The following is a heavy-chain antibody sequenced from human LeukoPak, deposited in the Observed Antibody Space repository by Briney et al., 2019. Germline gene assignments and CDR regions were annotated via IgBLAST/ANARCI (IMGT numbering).Heavy chain of an antibody. CDR2: KWYDGSNK. D-gene: IGHD6-6*01. CDR3: AKDSSSSFMDY. V-gene: IGHV3-33*06. Sequence: PGGSLRLSCAASGFTFSSYGMHWVRQAPGKGLEWVAVKWYDGSNKYYADSVKGRFTISRDNSKNTLYLQMNSLRAEDTAVYYCAKDSSSSFMDYWGQGTLVTVSS. CDR1: GFTFSSYG. J-gene: IGHJ4*02.